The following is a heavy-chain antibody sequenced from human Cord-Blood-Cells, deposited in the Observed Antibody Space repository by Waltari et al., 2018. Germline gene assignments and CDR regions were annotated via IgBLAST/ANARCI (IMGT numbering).Heavy chain of an antibody. V-gene: IGHV4-61*01. CDR2: IYSSGGT. CDR3: AREPRYYDFWGGYYDYYYYYLDV. J-gene: IGHJ6*03. CDR1: GGSVSSGSYY. Sequence: QVQLQESGPGLVTHSETLSLTCTVSGGSVSSGSYYWSWIRQPPGEGLEWIGYIYSSGGTNYNPSLKSRVTISVDTSKDQFSLKLSSVTAADTAVYYCAREPRYYDFWGGYYDYYYYYLDVWGKGTTVTVS. D-gene: IGHD3-3*01.